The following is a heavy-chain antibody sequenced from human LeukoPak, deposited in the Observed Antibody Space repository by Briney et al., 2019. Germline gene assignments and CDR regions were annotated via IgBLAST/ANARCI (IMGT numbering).Heavy chain of an antibody. D-gene: IGHD2-2*02. CDR1: GYTLTELS. CDR2: FDPEDGET. J-gene: IGHJ6*04. Sequence: ASVKVSCKVSGYTLTELSMHWVRQAPGKGLEWMGGFDPEDGETIYAQKFQGRVTVTEDTSTDTAYMELSSLRSEDTAVYYCATSHFCSSTSCYNHYYYGMDVWGKGTTVTVSS. V-gene: IGHV1-24*01. CDR3: ATSHFCSSTSCYNHYYYGMDV.